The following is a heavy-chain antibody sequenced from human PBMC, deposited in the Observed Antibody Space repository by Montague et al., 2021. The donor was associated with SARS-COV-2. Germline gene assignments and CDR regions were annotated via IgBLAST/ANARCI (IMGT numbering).Heavy chain of an antibody. CDR2: INHSGGT. J-gene: IGHJ4*02. CDR1: GRSFSGHS. D-gene: IGHD3-22*01. V-gene: IGHV4-34*01. Sequence: SESLSLTYALYGRSFSGHSWTWIRQPPGKGLEWIGEINHSGGTNYNPSLKSRVTISVDTSKNQFSLKLSSLTAADTAVYYCARGLTDVTVILVFVGASLYFDSWGQGALVTVSS. CDR3: ARGLTDVTVILVFVGASLYFDS.